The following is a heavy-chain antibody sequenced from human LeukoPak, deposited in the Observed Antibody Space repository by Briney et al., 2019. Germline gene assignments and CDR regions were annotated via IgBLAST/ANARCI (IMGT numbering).Heavy chain of an antibody. CDR2: ISGSGGST. Sequence: GGSLRLSCAASGFTFSNYAMSWVRQAPGKGLEWFSTISGSGGSTYYAGSVKGRFTISRDNSKNTLYLQMNSLRAEDTAVYYCAKGIDRYSSSCPNNWGQGTLVTVSS. V-gene: IGHV3-23*01. CDR1: GFTFSNYA. D-gene: IGHD6-13*01. CDR3: AKGIDRYSSSCPNN. J-gene: IGHJ4*02.